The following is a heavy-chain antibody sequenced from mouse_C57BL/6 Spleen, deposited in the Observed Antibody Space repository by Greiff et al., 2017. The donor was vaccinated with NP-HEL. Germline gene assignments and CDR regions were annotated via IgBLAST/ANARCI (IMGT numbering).Heavy chain of an antibody. Sequence: EVQVVESGGGLVQPKGSLKLSCAASGFTFNTYAMHWVRQAPGKGLEWVARIRSKSSNYATYYADSVKDRFTISRDDSQSMLYLQMNNLKTEDTAMYYCVRAPLYYYGSSYDAMDYWGQGTSVTVSS. CDR1: GFTFNTYA. J-gene: IGHJ4*01. CDR2: IRSKSSNYAT. V-gene: IGHV10-3*01. D-gene: IGHD1-1*01. CDR3: VRAPLYYYGSSYDAMDY.